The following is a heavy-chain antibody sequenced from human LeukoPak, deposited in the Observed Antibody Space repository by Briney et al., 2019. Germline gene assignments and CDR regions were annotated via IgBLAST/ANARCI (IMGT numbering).Heavy chain of an antibody. D-gene: IGHD2-2*01. CDR2: IIPIFGTA. Sequence: SVKVSCKASGGTFSGYAISWVRQAPGQGLEWMGGIIPIFGTANYAQKFQGRVTITADKSTSTAYMELSSLRSEDTAVYYCARENCSSTSCWFDPWGQGTLVTVSS. V-gene: IGHV1-69*06. CDR1: GGTFSGYA. J-gene: IGHJ5*02. CDR3: ARENCSSTSCWFDP.